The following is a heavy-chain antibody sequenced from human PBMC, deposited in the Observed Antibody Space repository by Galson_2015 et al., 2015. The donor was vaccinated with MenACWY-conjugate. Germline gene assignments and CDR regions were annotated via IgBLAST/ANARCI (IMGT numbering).Heavy chain of an antibody. CDR3: ARESSYCLGGVFGYP. D-gene: IGHD2-15*01. Sequence: ATLSLPCTASGASITSSDYYGGWIRPPPGEGLEWIGTVFENGTTYYNPSLKSRVTISVYTSKNQISLNLNSATAADPAVYYCARESSYCLGGVFGYPWGQGILVTLSS. J-gene: IGHJ5*02. V-gene: IGHV4-39*07. CDR2: VFENGTT. CDR1: GASITSSDYY.